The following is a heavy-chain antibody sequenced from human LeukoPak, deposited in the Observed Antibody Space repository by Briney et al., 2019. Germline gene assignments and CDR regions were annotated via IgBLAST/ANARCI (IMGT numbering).Heavy chain of an antibody. CDR1: GFTFSTYS. Sequence: PGGSLRLSCAASGFTFSTYSFTWVRQAPGKGLEWVSSISPRSSYIIYADSLKGRLTISRDDAKSSLFLRMNSLRVDDTAVYYCATSRSFDYWGRGTLVTVSS. V-gene: IGHV3-21*01. D-gene: IGHD6-6*01. CDR3: ATSRSFDY. CDR2: ISPRSSYI. J-gene: IGHJ4*02.